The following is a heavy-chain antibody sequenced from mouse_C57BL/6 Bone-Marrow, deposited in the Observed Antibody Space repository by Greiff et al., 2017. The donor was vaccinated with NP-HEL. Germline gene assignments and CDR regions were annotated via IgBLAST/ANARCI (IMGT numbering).Heavy chain of an antibody. D-gene: IGHD1-1*01. CDR3: ANYYYGGSSYDY. CDR1: GYTFTSYL. J-gene: IGHJ2*01. Sequence: VQLQQPGAELVKPGASVKLSCKASGYTFTSYLMHWVKQRPGRGLEWIGRIDPNSGGTKYNEKFKSKATLTVDKTSSTAYMQLNSLTSEDSAVYYGANYYYGGSSYDYWGQGTTLTVSS. V-gene: IGHV1-72*01. CDR2: IDPNSGGT.